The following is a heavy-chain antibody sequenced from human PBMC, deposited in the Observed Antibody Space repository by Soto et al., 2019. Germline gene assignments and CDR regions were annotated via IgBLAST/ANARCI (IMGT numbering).Heavy chain of an antibody. CDR2: ISGSGGST. Sequence: EVQLLESGGGLAQPEGSLRLSCAASGFTFSTYVMTWVRQAPGKGLEWVSTISGSGGSTYYADSVKGRFTISRANSKNTLYLQMKSLRAEDTAVYYCAKGGYCSTTSCYLPYNYYGMDVWGQGTTVTVSS. CDR3: AKGGYCSTTSCYLPYNYYGMDV. J-gene: IGHJ6*02. V-gene: IGHV3-23*01. CDR1: GFTFSTYV. D-gene: IGHD2-2*01.